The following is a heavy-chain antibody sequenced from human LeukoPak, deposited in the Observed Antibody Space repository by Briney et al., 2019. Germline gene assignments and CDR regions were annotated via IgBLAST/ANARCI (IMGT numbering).Heavy chain of an antibody. D-gene: IGHD3-16*01. CDR1: GFTFSSYW. J-gene: IGHJ4*02. V-gene: IGHV3-7*04. CDR3: ARAPSRGTCDY. CDR2: IKRDGSEK. Sequence: GGSLRLSCAASGFTFSSYWMSWVRQAPGKGLEWVANIKRDGSEKYYVDSVKGRFTVSRDNARNSLYLQMDSLRAEDTSVYYCARAPSRGTCDYWGQGTPVTVSS.